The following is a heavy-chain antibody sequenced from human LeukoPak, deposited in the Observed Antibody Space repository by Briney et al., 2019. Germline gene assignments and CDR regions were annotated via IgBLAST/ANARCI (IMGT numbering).Heavy chain of an antibody. CDR1: GGSISSSNW. J-gene: IGHJ4*02. CDR2: IYHSGST. CDR3: ASRYDFWSGYSRSYHY. Sequence: SETLSLTCAVSGGSISSSNWWSWVRPPPGKGLEWIGEIYHSGSTNYNPSLKSRVTISVDKSKNQFSLKLSSVTAADTAVYYCASRYDFWSGYSRSYHYWGQGTLVTVSS. D-gene: IGHD3-3*01. V-gene: IGHV4-4*02.